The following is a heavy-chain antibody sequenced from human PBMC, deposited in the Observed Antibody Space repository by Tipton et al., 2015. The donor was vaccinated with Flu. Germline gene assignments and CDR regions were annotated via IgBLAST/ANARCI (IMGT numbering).Heavy chain of an antibody. V-gene: IGHV4-4*07. CDR3: VRDKTHYDFWSSYYGGDSFDI. CDR1: GGSISSYY. Sequence: TLSLTCTVSGGSISSYYWNWIRQPAGKGLEWIGRFYTSGSTNYNPSLKSRVTMSVDTSKNHFFLNLSSVTAADTAVYYCVRDKTHYDFWSSYYGGDSFDIWGRGTMVTVSS. J-gene: IGHJ3*02. CDR2: FYTSGST. D-gene: IGHD3-3*01.